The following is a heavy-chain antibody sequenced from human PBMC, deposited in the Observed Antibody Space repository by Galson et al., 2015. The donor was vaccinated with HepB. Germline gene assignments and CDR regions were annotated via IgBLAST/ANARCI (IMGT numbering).Heavy chain of an antibody. J-gene: IGHJ3*02. CDR1: GSTFTSYD. V-gene: IGHV1-18*01. D-gene: IGHD2-2*01. CDR3: ARGDVVVVTGDIHAFDI. Sequence: SVTVSCKASGSTFTSYDINWVRQATGQGLEWMGWVHASNGHTNYAKRLQGRVTMTIDTSTSTAYMELRSLTFDDTAVYFCARGDVVVVTGDIHAFDIWGQGTMVTVSS. CDR2: VHASNGHT.